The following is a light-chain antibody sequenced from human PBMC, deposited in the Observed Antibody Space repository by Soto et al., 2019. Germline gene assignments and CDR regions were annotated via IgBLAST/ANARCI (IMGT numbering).Light chain of an antibody. CDR1: QSISSE. V-gene: IGKV3-15*01. J-gene: IGKJ2*01. CDR3: QQGHNWPLT. CDR2: GAS. Sequence: EIVMTQSPATQSVSPGESATLSCRASQSISSELAWYQQKPGQPPRLLIYGASTRATGVPARFTGSGSGSDFTLTISGLQSEDFAVYYCQQGHNWPLTFGQGTRLEI.